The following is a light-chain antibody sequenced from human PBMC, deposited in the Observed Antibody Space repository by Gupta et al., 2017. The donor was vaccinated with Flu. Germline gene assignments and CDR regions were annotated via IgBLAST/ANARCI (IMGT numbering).Light chain of an antibody. CDR3: QRSHTNPRT. J-gene: IGKJ5*01. CDR2: AAT. CDR1: QDISNY. V-gene: IGKV1-39*01. Sequence: DIQMTQSPSSLSASIGDSVTITCRAGQDISNYLNWYQQNSGKAPSLLIYAATTLQSGVPSRFSGSGSAADFPLTSSILTSADGATSYCQRSHTNPRTLGQGTRLEMK.